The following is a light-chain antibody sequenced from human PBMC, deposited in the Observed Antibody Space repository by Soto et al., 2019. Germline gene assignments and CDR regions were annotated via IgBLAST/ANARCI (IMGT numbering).Light chain of an antibody. V-gene: IGKV3-15*01. CDR2: GAS. Sequence: ETVMTQSPATLSVSPGDGATLSCRASQSVSRNLAWYQQIPGQAPRLLIYGASTRASGIPARFSGGGSGTEFTLTISSLQSEDFAVYYCQQYSNGGITFGQGTRLEIK. J-gene: IGKJ5*01. CDR3: QQYSNGGIT. CDR1: QSVSRN.